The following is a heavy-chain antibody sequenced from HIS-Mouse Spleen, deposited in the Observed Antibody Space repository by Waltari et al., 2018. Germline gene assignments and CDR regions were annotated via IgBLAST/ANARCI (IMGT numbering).Heavy chain of an antibody. CDR2: INPNSGNT. J-gene: IGHJ5*02. V-gene: IGHV1-8*01. CDR1: GYTFTSYD. D-gene: IGHD5-18*01. Sequence: QVQLVQSGAEVKKPGASVKVSCKASGYTFTSYDINWVRQAIGQGLEWMGWINPNSGNTGYEQKFQGRVTMTRNTSISTAYMELSSLRSEDTAVYYCARIGSHRRGYSYGYWFDPWGQGTLVTVSS. CDR3: ARIGSHRRGYSYGYWFDP.